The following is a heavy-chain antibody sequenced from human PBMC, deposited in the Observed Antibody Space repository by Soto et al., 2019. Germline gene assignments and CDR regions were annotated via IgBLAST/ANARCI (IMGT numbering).Heavy chain of an antibody. Sequence: QVQLVRSGAEVKKPGSSVKISCKALGGSFSDDASSWVRQAPGQGLEWMGGIIPIFGTPNYGQKFQDRVTFTAHESTNTAYMELSRLTSEDMAVYYCASDRAPHGWSYLDLWGQGTQVTVSS. CDR3: ASDRAPHGWSYLDL. D-gene: IGHD2-15*01. J-gene: IGHJ4*02. CDR2: IIPIFGTP. CDR1: GGSFSDDA. V-gene: IGHV1-69*01.